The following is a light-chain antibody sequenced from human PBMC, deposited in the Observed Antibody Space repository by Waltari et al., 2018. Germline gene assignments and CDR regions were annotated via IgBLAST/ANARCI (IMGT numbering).Light chain of an antibody. CDR2: KAS. J-gene: IGKJ2*01. V-gene: IGKV1-5*03. Sequence: DVQMTQSPSTLSASVGEPVTITCRASQSVSSWLAWYQQKAGKAPKLLIYKASTLESGVPSRFSGSGSETEFTLTISSLQPDDLATYYCQQYNTYYTFGQGTILEIK. CDR1: QSVSSW. CDR3: QQYNTYYT.